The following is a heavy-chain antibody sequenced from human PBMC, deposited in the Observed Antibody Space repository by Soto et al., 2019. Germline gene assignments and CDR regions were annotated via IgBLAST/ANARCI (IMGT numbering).Heavy chain of an antibody. CDR1: GYTFTGYY. J-gene: IGHJ6*02. Sequence: GASVKVSCKASGYTFTGYYMHWVRQAPGQGLEWMGWINPNSGGTNYAQKFQGWVTMTRDTSISTAYMELSRLRSDDTAVYYCARSTVSNYYDSSGYSPRDYGMDVWGQGTTVTVSS. D-gene: IGHD3-22*01. CDR3: ARSTVSNYYDSSGYSPRDYGMDV. CDR2: INPNSGGT. V-gene: IGHV1-2*04.